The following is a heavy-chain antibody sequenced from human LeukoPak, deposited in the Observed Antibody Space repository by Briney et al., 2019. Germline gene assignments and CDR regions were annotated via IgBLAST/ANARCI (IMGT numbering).Heavy chain of an antibody. CDR2: IRYDGSNK. V-gene: IGHV3-30*02. Sequence: GGSLGLSCAASGFTFSSYGMHWVRQAPGKGLEWVAFIRYDGSNKNYADSVKGRFTISRDNSKNTLYLQMNSLRAEDTAVYYCARDVTIIRPKYYFDYWGQGTLVTVSS. D-gene: IGHD3-10*01. CDR1: GFTFSSYG. CDR3: ARDVTIIRPKYYFDY. J-gene: IGHJ4*02.